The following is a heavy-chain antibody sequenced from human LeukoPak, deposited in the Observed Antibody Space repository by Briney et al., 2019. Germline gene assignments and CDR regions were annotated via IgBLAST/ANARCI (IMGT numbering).Heavy chain of an antibody. V-gene: IGHV1-2*02. Sequence: ASVNVSCKASGYTFTGYYMHWVRQAPGQGLEWMGWINPNSGGTNYAQKFQGRVTMTRDTSISTAYMELSRLRSDDTAVYYCARDPATLWFGERARYYFDYWGQGTLVTVSS. CDR2: INPNSGGT. D-gene: IGHD3-10*01. J-gene: IGHJ4*02. CDR1: GYTFTGYY. CDR3: ARDPATLWFGERARYYFDY.